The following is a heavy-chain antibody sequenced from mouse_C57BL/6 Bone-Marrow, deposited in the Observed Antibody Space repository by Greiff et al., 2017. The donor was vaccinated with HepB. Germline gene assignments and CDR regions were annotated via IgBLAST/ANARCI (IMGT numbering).Heavy chain of an antibody. CDR1: GYTFTDYE. V-gene: IGHV1-15*01. Sequence: LQESGAELVRPGASVTLSCKASGYTFTDYEMHWVKQTPVHGLEWIGAIDPETGGTAYNQKFKGKAILTADKSSSTAYMELRSLTSEDSAVYYCTRKGGIITTVVAPHYWGQGTTLTVSS. CDR3: TRKGGIITTVVAPHY. D-gene: IGHD1-1*01. J-gene: IGHJ2*01. CDR2: IDPETGGT.